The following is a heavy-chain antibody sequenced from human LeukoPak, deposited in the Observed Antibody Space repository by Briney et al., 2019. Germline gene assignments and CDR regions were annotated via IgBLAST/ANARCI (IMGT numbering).Heavy chain of an antibody. CDR1: GFSLSAYW. V-gene: IGHV3-23*01. CDR2: INDNSGST. CDR3: TKGQLWASGRAFDI. J-gene: IGHJ3*02. D-gene: IGHD3-16*01. Sequence: GGSLRLSCAASGFSLSAYWMTWVRQAPGKGLEWVSSINDNSGSTYYADSVKGRFTTSRDNSKNTLYLQMNNLRPEDTAVYYCTKGQLWASGRAFDIWGQGTMVTVSS.